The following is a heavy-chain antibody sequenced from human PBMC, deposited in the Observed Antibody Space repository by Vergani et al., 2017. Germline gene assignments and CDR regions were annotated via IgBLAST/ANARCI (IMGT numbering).Heavy chain of an antibody. Sequence: EVQLVQSGAEVKKPGESLKISCKGSGYSFTSYWIGWVRQMPGKGLEWMGIIYPGDSDTRYSPSFQGQVTISADKSISTAYLQWSSLKASDTAMYYCARHRPYYDFWRGYTENYYFDYWGQGTLVTVSS. CDR1: GYSFTSYW. J-gene: IGHJ4*02. D-gene: IGHD3-3*01. CDR2: IYPGDSDT. V-gene: IGHV5-51*01. CDR3: ARHRPYYDFWRGYTENYYFDY.